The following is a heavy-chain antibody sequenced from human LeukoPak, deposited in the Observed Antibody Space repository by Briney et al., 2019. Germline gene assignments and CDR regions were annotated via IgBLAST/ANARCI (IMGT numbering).Heavy chain of an antibody. CDR3: TRDDTFSTIFGVVITGFDP. CDR1: GFTFGDYA. Sequence: QPGRSLRLSCTASGFTFGDYAMSWVRQAPGKGLEWVGFIRSKAYGGTTEYAASVKGRFTISRDDSKSIAYLQMNSLKTEDTAVYYCTRDDTFSTIFGVVITGFDPWGQGTLVTVSS. CDR2: IRSKAYGGTT. V-gene: IGHV3-49*04. D-gene: IGHD3-3*01. J-gene: IGHJ5*02.